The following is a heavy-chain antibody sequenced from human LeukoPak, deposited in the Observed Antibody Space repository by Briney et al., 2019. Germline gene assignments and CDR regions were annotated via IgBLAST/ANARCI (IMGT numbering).Heavy chain of an antibody. J-gene: IGHJ2*01. CDR3: AGSSGWSRPWYFDL. Sequence: SETLSLTCTVSGGSISGGDYYWSWIRQPPGKGLEWIGYIYYSGSTYYNPSLKSRVTISVDTSKNQFSLKLSSVTAADTAVYYCAGSSGWSRPWYFDLWGRGTLVTVSS. D-gene: IGHD6-19*01. CDR1: GGSISGGDYY. CDR2: IYYSGST. V-gene: IGHV4-30-4*01.